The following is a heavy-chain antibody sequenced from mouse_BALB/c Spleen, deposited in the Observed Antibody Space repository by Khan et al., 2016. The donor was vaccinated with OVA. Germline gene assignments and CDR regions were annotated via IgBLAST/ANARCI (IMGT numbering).Heavy chain of an antibody. CDR2: ISSGGST. CDR3: ARDYWFVY. CDR1: GFTFSNYA. Sequence: EVQLVESGGGLVKPGGSLKVSCAASGFTFSNYAMSWVRQTPEKRLEWVASISSGGSTYYPDSAKGRFIISRDNARNILYLQMSSLRSEDTAMYYCARDYWFVYWGQGTLVTVSA. J-gene: IGHJ3*01. V-gene: IGHV5-6-5*01.